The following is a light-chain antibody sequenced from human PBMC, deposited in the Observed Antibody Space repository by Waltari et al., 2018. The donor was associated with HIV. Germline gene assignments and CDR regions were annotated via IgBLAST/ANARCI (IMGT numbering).Light chain of an antibody. V-gene: IGLV2-23*02. CDR1: SSDVGSYYL. J-gene: IGLJ2*01. Sequence: QSALTQPASVSGSPGQSITISCTGTSSDVGSYYLVSWYQQHPGKAPKLMIYEVSKRPSGVSNRFSGSKSATTASLTISGLQAEDEADYYCCSYAGSSTFVVFGGGTKLTVL. CDR3: CSYAGSSTFVV. CDR2: EVS.